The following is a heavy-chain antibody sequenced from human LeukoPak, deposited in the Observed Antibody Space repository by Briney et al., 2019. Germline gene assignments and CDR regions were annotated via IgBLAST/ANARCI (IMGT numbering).Heavy chain of an antibody. V-gene: IGHV3-21*01. CDR2: ISTSSSYI. Sequence: GGSLRLSCAASGFTFDDYAMHWVRQAPGKGLEWVSSISTSSSYIYYADSVKGRFTISRGNAKNSLYLQMNSLRAEDTAVYYCAREPWELRRGDAFDIWGQGTMVTVSS. J-gene: IGHJ3*02. CDR3: AREPWELRRGDAFDI. D-gene: IGHD1-26*01. CDR1: GFTFDDYA.